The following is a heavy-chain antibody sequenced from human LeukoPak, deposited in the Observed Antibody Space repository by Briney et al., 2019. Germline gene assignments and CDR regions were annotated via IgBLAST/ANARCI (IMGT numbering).Heavy chain of an antibody. CDR2: ISYDGRNE. V-gene: IGHV3-30*18. D-gene: IGHD3-16*01. CDR1: GFSFSDYA. Sequence: GRSLRLSCAASGFSFSDYAMHWVRQSPGKGPEWVAVISYDGRNEYYVDSVKGRFTISRDNSKDTLYLQMNSLRAGDTAVYYCAKSRLGSYDYWGQGTLVTVSS. J-gene: IGHJ4*02. CDR3: AKSRLGSYDY.